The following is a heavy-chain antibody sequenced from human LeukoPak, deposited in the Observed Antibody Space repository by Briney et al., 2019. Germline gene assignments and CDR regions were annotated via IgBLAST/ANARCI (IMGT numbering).Heavy chain of an antibody. J-gene: IGHJ4*02. CDR3: ARGSPMVRGAILDY. Sequence: PGGSLRVSCAASGFTFSRHGINWVRQAPGKGLEWVSGIVPSGSISYYADSVKGRFTISRDNSKNSLYLQMNSLRAEDTAVYYCARGSPMVRGAILDYWGQGTLVTVSS. CDR2: IVPSGSIS. D-gene: IGHD3-10*01. CDR1: GFTFSRHG. V-gene: IGHV3-23*01.